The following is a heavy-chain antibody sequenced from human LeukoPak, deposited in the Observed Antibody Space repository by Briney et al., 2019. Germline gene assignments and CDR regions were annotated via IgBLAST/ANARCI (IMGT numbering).Heavy chain of an antibody. J-gene: IGHJ4*02. CDR2: INPTGGST. CDR1: GYTFTTYY. V-gene: IGHV1-46*03. Sequence: ASVKVSCKASGYTFTTYYMHWVRQAPGQGLEWMGIINPTGGSTTFAQKFQGRVTMTSDTSTSTVYMHLSSLRSEDTAVYYCARDEGYCNSINCYLFDYWSQGSLVTVSS. CDR3: ARDEGYCNSINCYLFDY. D-gene: IGHD2-2*01.